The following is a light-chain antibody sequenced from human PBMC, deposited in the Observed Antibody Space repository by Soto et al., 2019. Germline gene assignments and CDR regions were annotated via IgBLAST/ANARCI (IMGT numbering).Light chain of an antibody. V-gene: IGLV2-14*03. CDR2: EVS. CDR3: SSYTTSSTVV. Sequence: LTQPASVFGSPGQSITFSCTGTSSDVGGYNFVSWYQQHPGKAPKLMIYEVSSRPSGVSNRFSGSKSGNTASLTISGLQPEDEADYYCSSYTTSSTVVFGTGTKVTVL. CDR1: SSDVGGYNF. J-gene: IGLJ1*01.